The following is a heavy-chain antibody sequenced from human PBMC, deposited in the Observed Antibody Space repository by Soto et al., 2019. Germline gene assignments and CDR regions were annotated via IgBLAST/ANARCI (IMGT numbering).Heavy chain of an antibody. CDR1: GFTFSSYA. Sequence: EVQLLESGGGLVQPGGSLRLSCAASGFTFSSYAMTWVRQAPGKGLEWVSSITGSGGSTYYLDSVKGRFTISRDSSKNTLYLQMSSLRDEDTAVYYCAKVRGWPVFYFDCWGQGTLVTVSS. J-gene: IGHJ4*02. CDR3: AKVRGWPVFYFDC. CDR2: ITGSGGST. D-gene: IGHD6-19*01. V-gene: IGHV3-23*01.